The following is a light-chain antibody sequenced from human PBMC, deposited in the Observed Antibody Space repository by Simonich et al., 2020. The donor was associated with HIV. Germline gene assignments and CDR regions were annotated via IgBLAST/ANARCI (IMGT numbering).Light chain of an antibody. V-gene: IGLV2-14*03. CDR3: ISYTSISTWV. CDR1: SSYVGDYNY. J-gene: IGLJ3*02. CDR2: AVS. Sequence: QSALTQPASVSGSPGQSLTISCTGTSSYVGDYNYVSWYQHHPGQAPKLMIYAVSNRPSGVSNRFSGAKSGNTASLTISGLQAEDEADYYCISYTSISTWVFGGGTKLTVL.